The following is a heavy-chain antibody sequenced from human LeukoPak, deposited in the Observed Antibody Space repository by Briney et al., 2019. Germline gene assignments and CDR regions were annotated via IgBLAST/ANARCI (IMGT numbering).Heavy chain of an antibody. D-gene: IGHD5-24*01. V-gene: IGHV3-7*01. J-gene: IGHJ4*02. CDR1: GFTLSNHW. Sequence: GGSLRLSCAASGFTLSNHWMTWVRQAPGKGLECVAIIKQDGSEKYYVDSVKGRFTISRDNAKNSLYLQMNSLRAEDTAVYYCVTGWAIDFWGQGTLVTVSS. CDR2: IKQDGSEK. CDR3: VTGWAIDF.